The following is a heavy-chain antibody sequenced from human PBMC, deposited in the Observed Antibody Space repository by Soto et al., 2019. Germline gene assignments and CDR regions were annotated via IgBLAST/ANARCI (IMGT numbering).Heavy chain of an antibody. CDR2: IYYSGST. Sequence: SETLSLTCTVSGGSISSGSYYWGWIRQPPGKGLEWIGSIYYSGSTYYNPSLKSRVTISVDTSKNQFSLKLSSVTAADTAVYYCARHYSSGWYRDWLDPWGQGTLVTVSS. CDR3: ARHYSSGWYRDWLDP. CDR1: GGSISSGSYY. V-gene: IGHV4-39*01. J-gene: IGHJ5*02. D-gene: IGHD6-19*01.